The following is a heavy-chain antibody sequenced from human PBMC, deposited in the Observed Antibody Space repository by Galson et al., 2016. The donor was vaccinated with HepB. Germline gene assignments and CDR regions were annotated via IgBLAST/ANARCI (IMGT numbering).Heavy chain of an antibody. J-gene: IGHJ4*02. Sequence: SLRLSCAASGFAFSSYAMHWVRQAPGKGLEYVSGVSSNGTSTYYGDSVMGRFTISRDISTNTIYLQMDSLRAEDTGLYYCARDLYDHWFDYWGQGTPVVVSS. D-gene: IGHD3-16*01. CDR2: VSSNGTST. V-gene: IGHV3-64*02. CDR1: GFAFSSYA. CDR3: ARDLYDHWFDY.